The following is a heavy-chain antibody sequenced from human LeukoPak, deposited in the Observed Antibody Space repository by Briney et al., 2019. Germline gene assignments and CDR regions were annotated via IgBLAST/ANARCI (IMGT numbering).Heavy chain of an antibody. CDR3: ARVLWFGELPRHD. Sequence: ASVKVSCKASGYTFTTYHMHWVRQARGQGLEWLGIINPSGGSTTYHPKFQDRVTITRDTSKSKVYMELRGLRSEDTAVYYCARVLWFGELPRHDWGQGTLVTVSS. J-gene: IGHJ4*02. CDR2: INPSGGST. D-gene: IGHD3-10*01. V-gene: IGHV1-46*01. CDR1: GYTFTTYH.